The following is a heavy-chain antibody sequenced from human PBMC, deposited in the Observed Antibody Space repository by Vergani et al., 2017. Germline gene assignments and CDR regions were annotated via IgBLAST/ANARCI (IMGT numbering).Heavy chain of an antibody. J-gene: IGHJ4*02. CDR2: ISWNSGSI. Sequence: EVQLVESGGGLVQPGRSLRLSCAASGFTFDDYAMHWVRQAPGKGLEWVSGISWNSGSIGYADSVKGRCTISRDNAKNSLYLQMNSLRAEDTALYYCAKASKQQLAFDYWGQGTLVTVSS. CDR3: AKASKQQLAFDY. V-gene: IGHV3-9*01. D-gene: IGHD6-13*01. CDR1: GFTFDDYA.